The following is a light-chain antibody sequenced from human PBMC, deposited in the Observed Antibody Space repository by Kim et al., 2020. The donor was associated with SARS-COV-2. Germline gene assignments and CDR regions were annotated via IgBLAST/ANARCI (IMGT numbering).Light chain of an antibody. CDR1: SSDVGYYNY. Sequence: PGQAVTISCTGTSSDVGYYNYVSWYQQYPGKAPKLMIYDVSKRPSGVPDRFSASKSGNTASLTITGLQAEDEADYYCCSFGGDYVVFGGGTQLTVL. V-gene: IGLV2-11*01. CDR3: CSFGGDYVV. J-gene: IGLJ2*01. CDR2: DVS.